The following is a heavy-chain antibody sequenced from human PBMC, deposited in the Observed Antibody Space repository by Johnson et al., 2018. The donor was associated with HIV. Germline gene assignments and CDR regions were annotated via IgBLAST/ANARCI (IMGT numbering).Heavy chain of an antibody. D-gene: IGHD5-18*01. Sequence: VQLVESGGGLVQPGGSLRLSCTASGFTFSDFRMSWVRQAPGRGLVWVSRISSDGTDTYYADSVKGRFTISRDNSKNTLYLQMNSLRAEDTAVDYCAKGGYSYGNAFDIWGQGTMVTVSS. J-gene: IGHJ3*02. V-gene: IGHV3-23*04. CDR1: GFTFSDFR. CDR2: ISSDGTDT. CDR3: AKGGYSYGNAFDI.